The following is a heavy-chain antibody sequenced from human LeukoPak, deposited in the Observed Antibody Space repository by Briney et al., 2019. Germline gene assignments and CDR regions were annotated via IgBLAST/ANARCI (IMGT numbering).Heavy chain of an antibody. D-gene: IGHD3-9*01. V-gene: IGHV4-30-4*07. J-gene: IGHJ6*03. CDR2: IYYSGST. CDR3: ARGGTYYDILTGYYDPAVGYYYYMDV. CDR1: GGSISSGGYS. Sequence: PSETLSLTCAVSGGSISSGGYSWSWIRQPPGKGPEWIGYIYYSGSTYYNPSLKSRVTISVDTSKNQFSLKLSSVTAADTAVYYCARGGTYYDILTGYYDPAVGYYYYMDVWGKGTTVTVSS.